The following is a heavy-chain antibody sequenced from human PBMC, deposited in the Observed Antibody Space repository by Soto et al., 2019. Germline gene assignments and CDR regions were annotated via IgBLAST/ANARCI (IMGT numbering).Heavy chain of an antibody. J-gene: IGHJ4*02. CDR1: GGSISSSSYY. D-gene: IGHD4-17*01. CDR3: AGRHSTVTNFDY. Sequence: TLSLTCTVSGGSISSSSYYWGWIRQPPGEGLEWIGSIYYSGSTYYNPSLKSRVTISVDTSKNQFSLKLSSVTAADTAVYYCAGRHSTVTNFDYWGQGTLVTVSS. CDR2: IYYSGST. V-gene: IGHV4-39*01.